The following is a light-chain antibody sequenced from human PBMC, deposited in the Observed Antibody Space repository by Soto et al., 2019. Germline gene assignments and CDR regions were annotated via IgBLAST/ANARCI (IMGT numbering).Light chain of an antibody. CDR3: CSYVSSKTYV. CDR2: EVS. CDR1: RTDVGGYNF. Sequence: LAQPASVSGSPGQSITISCTGTRTDVGGYNFVSWYQQHPGKAPKLIIYEVSNRPSGVSNRFSGSKSDNTASLTISGLQAEDEADYYCCSYVSSKTYVFGTGTKVTVL. V-gene: IGLV2-14*01. J-gene: IGLJ1*01.